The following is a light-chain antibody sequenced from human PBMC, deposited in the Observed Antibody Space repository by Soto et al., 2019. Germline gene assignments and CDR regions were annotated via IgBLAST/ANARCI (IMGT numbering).Light chain of an antibody. CDR2: EVS. Sequence: QSVLTQPASASGSPGQSITISCTGTSSDVGTYNHVSWYQQHPGKAPQLIIYEVSNRPSGLSNRFSASKSGNTASLTISGLQAEDEADYYCCSYTTSSALVFGTGTKVTVL. CDR1: SSDVGTYNH. V-gene: IGLV2-14*01. CDR3: CSYTTSSALV. J-gene: IGLJ1*01.